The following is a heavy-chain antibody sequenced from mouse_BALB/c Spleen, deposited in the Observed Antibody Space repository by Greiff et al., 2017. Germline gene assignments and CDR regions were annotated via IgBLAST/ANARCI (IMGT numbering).Heavy chain of an antibody. J-gene: IGHJ3*01. CDR1: GFTFSSYT. Sequence: EVKVEESGGGLVKPGGSLKLSCAASGFTFSSYTMSWVRQTPEKRLEWVATISSGGSYTYYPDSVKGRFTISRDNAKNTLYLQMSSLKSEDTAMYYCTRDVYDYDATWFAYWGQGTLVTVSA. CDR3: TRDVYDYDATWFAY. V-gene: IGHV5-6-4*01. CDR2: ISSGGSYT. D-gene: IGHD2-4*01.